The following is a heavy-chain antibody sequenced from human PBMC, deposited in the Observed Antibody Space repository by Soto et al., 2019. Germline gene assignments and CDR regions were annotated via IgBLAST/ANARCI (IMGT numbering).Heavy chain of an antibody. CDR2: IIPIFGTA. D-gene: IGHD3-10*01. V-gene: IGHV1-69*13. CDR1: GGTFNSYA. Sequence: SVKVSCKASGGTFNSYAISWVRQAPGQGLEWMGGIIPIFGTANYAQKFQGRVTITADESTSTAYMELSSLRSEDTAVFYCARDNSITMVRGVRYNWFDPWGQGTLVTVSS. J-gene: IGHJ5*02. CDR3: ARDNSITMVRGVRYNWFDP.